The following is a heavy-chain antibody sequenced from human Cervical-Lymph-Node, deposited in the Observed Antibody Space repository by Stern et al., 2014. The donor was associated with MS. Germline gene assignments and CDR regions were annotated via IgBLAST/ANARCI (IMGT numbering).Heavy chain of an antibody. J-gene: IGHJ6*02. CDR1: GFTFSNFA. Sequence: VKLVESGGGVVQPGRSLRLTCAVSGFTFSNFAMHWVRKGPAQGMERVALIPYDGTNKYYADSVKGRFTISRDNSKNTLYLQMNSLRTEDTAVFYCAGGYCTGGVCFDGMDVWGQGTTVTVS. V-gene: IGHV3-30*03. D-gene: IGHD2-8*02. CDR3: AGGYCTGGVCFDGMDV. CDR2: IPYDGTNK.